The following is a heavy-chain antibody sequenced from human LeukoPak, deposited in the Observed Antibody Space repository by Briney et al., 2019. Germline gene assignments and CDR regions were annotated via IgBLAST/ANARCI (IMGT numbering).Heavy chain of an antibody. J-gene: IGHJ4*02. Sequence: GGSLRLSCAASGFTFSSYAMSWVRQAPGKGLEWVSAISGTGSSTYSADSVKGRFTISRDNSKNTLYLQMNTLRAEDTAVYYCAKVGYTYGPQPFDYWGQGTLVTVSS. CDR3: AKVGYTYGPQPFDY. D-gene: IGHD5-18*01. V-gene: IGHV3-23*01. CDR2: ISGTGSST. CDR1: GFTFSSYA.